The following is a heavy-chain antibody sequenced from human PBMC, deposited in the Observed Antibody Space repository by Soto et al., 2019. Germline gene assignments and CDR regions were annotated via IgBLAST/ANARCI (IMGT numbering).Heavy chain of an antibody. V-gene: IGHV1-18*01. CDR2: ISAYNGNT. Sequence: ASVKVSCKASGYTFTSYGISWVRQAPGQGLEWMGWISAYNGNTNYAQKLQGRVTMTTDTSTSTAYMELRSLRSDDTAVYYCARVSYCSGGSCYLAFPHYWGQGTLVTVSS. CDR3: ARVSYCSGGSCYLAFPHY. CDR1: GYTFTSYG. D-gene: IGHD2-15*01. J-gene: IGHJ4*02.